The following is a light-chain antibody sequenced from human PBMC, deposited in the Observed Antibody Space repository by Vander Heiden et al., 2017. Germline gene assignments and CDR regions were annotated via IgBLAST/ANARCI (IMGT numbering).Light chain of an antibody. Sequence: DIQMTPSPSTLSASVGDRVTITCRASQSISSWLAWYQQKPGKAPKLLIYKASSLESGVPSRFSGSGSGTEFTLTISSLQPDDFATYYCQQYNSYPRTVGQGTKVEIK. CDR1: QSISSW. CDR3: QQYNSYPRT. J-gene: IGKJ1*01. V-gene: IGKV1-5*03. CDR2: KAS.